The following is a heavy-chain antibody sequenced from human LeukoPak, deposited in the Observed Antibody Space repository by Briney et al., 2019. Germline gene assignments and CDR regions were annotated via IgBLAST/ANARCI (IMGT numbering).Heavy chain of an antibody. CDR1: GYTFTSYA. CDR3: ARVNWLSQTYYDFWSGYSYYFDY. J-gene: IGHJ4*02. CDR2: INAGNGNT. D-gene: IGHD3-3*01. Sequence: ASVKVSCKASGYTFTSYAMHWVRQAPGQRLEWMGWINAGNGNTKYSQKFQGRVTITRNTSISTAYMELSSLRSEDTAVYYCARVNWLSQTYYDFWSGYSYYFDYWGQGTLVTVSS. V-gene: IGHV1-3*01.